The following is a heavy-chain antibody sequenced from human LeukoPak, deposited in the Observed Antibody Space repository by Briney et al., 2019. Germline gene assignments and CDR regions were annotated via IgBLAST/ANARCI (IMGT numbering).Heavy chain of an antibody. CDR2: ISSSSSYI. V-gene: IGHV3-21*01. D-gene: IGHD3-10*01. Sequence: PGGSLRLSCAASGFTFSSYSMNWVRQAPGKGLEWVSSISSSSSYIYYADSVKGRFTISRDNAKNSLYLQMNSLRAEDTAVYYCARDGSGSGSYYPADYYYYYMDVWGKGTTVTISS. CDR1: GFTFSSYS. CDR3: ARDGSGSGSYYPADYYYYYMDV. J-gene: IGHJ6*03.